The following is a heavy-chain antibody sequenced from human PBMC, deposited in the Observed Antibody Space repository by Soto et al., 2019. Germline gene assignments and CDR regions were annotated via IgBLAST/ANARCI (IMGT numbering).Heavy chain of an antibody. V-gene: IGHV1-2*04. D-gene: IGHD6-13*01. J-gene: IGHJ5*02. CDR2: INPNSGGT. CDR3: ARAAVGSSWYNWFDP. CDR1: GYTFTGYY. Sequence: ASVKVSCKASGYTFTGYYMHWVRQAPGQGLEWMGWINPNSGGTNYAQKFQGWVTMTRDTSISTAYMELSRLRSDDTAVYYCARAAVGSSWYNWFDPWGQGTLVTVSS.